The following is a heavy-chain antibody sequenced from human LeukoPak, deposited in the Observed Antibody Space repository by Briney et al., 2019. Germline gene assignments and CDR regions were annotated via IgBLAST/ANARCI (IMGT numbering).Heavy chain of an antibody. CDR2: IKQDGSEK. Sequence: GGSLRLSCAASGFTFSGYWMSWVRQAPGKGLEWVANIKQDGSEKYYVDSVKGRFTISRDNAKNSLYLQMNSLRAEDTAVYYCARGGYSRASYWGQGTLVTVSS. D-gene: IGHD5-18*01. CDR3: ARGGYSRASY. CDR1: GFTFSGYW. J-gene: IGHJ4*02. V-gene: IGHV3-7*04.